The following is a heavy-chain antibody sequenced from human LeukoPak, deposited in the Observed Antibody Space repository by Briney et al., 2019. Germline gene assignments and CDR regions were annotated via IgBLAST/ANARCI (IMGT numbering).Heavy chain of an antibody. V-gene: IGHV3-30*02. J-gene: IGHJ1*01. CDR1: GFPFSSYA. CDR3: ARDGSSRSLQF. Sequence: GGSLRLSCAASGFPFSSYAMHWVRQAPGKGLEWVAFIRHDGSNKYHIDSVKGRFTISRDNSKNTLYLQMNSLRAEDTAMYYCARDGSSRSLQFWGQGTLVPVSS. CDR2: IRHDGSNK.